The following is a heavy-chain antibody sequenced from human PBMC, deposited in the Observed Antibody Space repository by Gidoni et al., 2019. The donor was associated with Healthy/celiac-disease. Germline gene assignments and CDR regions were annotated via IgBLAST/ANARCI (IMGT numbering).Heavy chain of an antibody. CDR1: GFPFSSYA. CDR2: ISYDGSNK. Sequence: QVQLVGSGGGVVQPGRSLRLSCSAAGFPFSSYAMHWVRQAPGKGLEWVAVISYDGSNKYYADSVKGRFTISRDNSKNTLYLQMNSLRAEDTAVYYCARERVGATSGAFDIWGQGTMVTVSS. D-gene: IGHD1-26*01. V-gene: IGHV3-30-3*01. CDR3: ARERVGATSGAFDI. J-gene: IGHJ3*02.